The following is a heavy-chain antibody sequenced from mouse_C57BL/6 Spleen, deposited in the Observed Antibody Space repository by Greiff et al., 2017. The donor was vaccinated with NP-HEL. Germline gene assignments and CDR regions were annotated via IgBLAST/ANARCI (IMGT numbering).Heavy chain of an antibody. CDR3: ARNGYYDY. Sequence: QVQLQQPGAELVKPGASVKLSCEASGYTFTSYWMQWVKQRPGQGLEWIGEIDPSDSYTNYNQKFKGKATLTVDTSSSTAYMQLSSLTSEDSAVYNCARNGYYDYWGQGTTLTVAS. J-gene: IGHJ2*01. CDR1: GYTFTSYW. V-gene: IGHV1-50*01. CDR2: IDPSDSYT. D-gene: IGHD2-3*01.